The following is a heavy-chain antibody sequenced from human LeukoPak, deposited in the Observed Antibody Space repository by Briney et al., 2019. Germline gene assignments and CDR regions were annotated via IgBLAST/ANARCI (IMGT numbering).Heavy chain of an antibody. CDR3: AKARGDDYVCGSYRWDYYYGMDV. CDR1: GFTFSSYG. V-gene: IGHV3-30*02. D-gene: IGHD3-16*02. J-gene: IGHJ6*02. CDR2: IRYDGSNK. Sequence: GGSLRLSCAASGFTFSSYGMHWVRQAPGKGLEWVAFIRYDGSNKYYADSVKGRFTISRDNSKNTLYLQMNSLRAEDTAVYYCAKARGDDYVCGSYRWDYYYGMDVWGQGTTVTVSS.